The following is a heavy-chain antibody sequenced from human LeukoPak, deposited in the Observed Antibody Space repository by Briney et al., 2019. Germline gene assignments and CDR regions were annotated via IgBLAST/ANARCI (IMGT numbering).Heavy chain of an antibody. CDR3: ARDYGGRFDY. J-gene: IGHJ4*02. CDR1: GGSISSYY. V-gene: IGHV4-59*01. D-gene: IGHD1-26*01. CDR2: IYHSGST. Sequence: SETLPLTCTVSGGSISSYYCSWIRQPPGKGLEWIGYIYHSGSTNYNPSLKSRATISVDTSKNQFSLKLSSVTAADTAMYYCARDYGGRFDYWGQGTLVTVSS.